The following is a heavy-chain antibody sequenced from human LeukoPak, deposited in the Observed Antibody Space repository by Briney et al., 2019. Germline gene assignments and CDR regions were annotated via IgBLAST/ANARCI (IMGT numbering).Heavy chain of an antibody. CDR3: ARGAAVRGVIPSYWYFDL. V-gene: IGHV4-61*02. Sequence: SETLSLTCTVPGRSISSSSYYWSWIRQSAGKGLEWIGRIYTTGSTNYNPSLKSRVTISVDTSKNQFSPKVNSVTAADTAVYYCARGAAVRGVIPSYWYFDLWGRGTLVTVSS. J-gene: IGHJ2*01. D-gene: IGHD3-10*01. CDR1: GRSISSSSYY. CDR2: IYTTGST.